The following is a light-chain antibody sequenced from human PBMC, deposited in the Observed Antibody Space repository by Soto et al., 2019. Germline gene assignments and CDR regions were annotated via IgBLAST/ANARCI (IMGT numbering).Light chain of an antibody. CDR2: DAS. Sequence: EIVLTQSPATLSLSPGERATLSCRASQSVSSSLAWYQQKPGQAPRLLIYDASNSATGIPARFSGGGSGTDFTLTISSLEPEDFAVYYCQQRSNWYTFGQGTKLEIK. CDR1: QSVSSS. CDR3: QQRSNWYT. J-gene: IGKJ2*01. V-gene: IGKV3-11*01.